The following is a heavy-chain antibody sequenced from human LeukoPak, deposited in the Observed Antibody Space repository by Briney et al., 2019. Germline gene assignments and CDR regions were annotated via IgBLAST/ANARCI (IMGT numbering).Heavy chain of an antibody. Sequence: SSETLSLTCTVSGGSISSYYWSWIREPPGKGLEWIGYIYYSGSTNYNPSLKSRVTISVDTSKNQFSLKLSSVTAADTAVYYCASNYYGSGSLGYWGQGNLVTVSS. J-gene: IGHJ4*02. D-gene: IGHD3-10*01. CDR3: ASNYYGSGSLGY. V-gene: IGHV4-59*08. CDR2: IYYSGST. CDR1: GGSISSYY.